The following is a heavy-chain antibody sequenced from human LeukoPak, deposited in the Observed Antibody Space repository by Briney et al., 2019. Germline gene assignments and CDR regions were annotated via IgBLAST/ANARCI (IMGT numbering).Heavy chain of an antibody. V-gene: IGHV1-69*01. D-gene: IGHD5-24*01. CDR2: FTTILRTP. CDR1: GGNFNTYS. J-gene: IGHJ4*02. CDR3: ARRLHARRDPYNPFDS. Sequence: SVKVSFKASGGNFNTYSLSWIRQAPGQGLEWMGGFTTILRTPTYAQKFQDRVKLSADEVTGTVYMDLGGLRSEDTAIYYCARRLHARRDPYNPFDSWGQGTLVTVSA.